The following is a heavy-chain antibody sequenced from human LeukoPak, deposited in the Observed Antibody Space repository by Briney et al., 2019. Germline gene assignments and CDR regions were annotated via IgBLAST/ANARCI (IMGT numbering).Heavy chain of an antibody. Sequence: SETLSLTCTVSGGSINSYYWSWIRQPPGKGLECIGYIHYTGSTNYNPSLKSRVTISVDTSKSQFSLKLSSVTGADTAIYYCARGGYYGSGNDFRFDPWGQGTLVTVSS. V-gene: IGHV4-59*01. CDR1: GGSINSYY. CDR3: ARGGYYGSGNDFRFDP. CDR2: IHYTGST. D-gene: IGHD3-10*01. J-gene: IGHJ5*02.